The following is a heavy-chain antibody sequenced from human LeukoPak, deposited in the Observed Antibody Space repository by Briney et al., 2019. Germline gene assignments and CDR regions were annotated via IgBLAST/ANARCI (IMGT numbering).Heavy chain of an antibody. Sequence: ASVKVSCKASGYTLTDYYIHWVRQAPGQGLEWMGWINPNSGGTNYAQKFQGRVTMTKDTSISTAYMELSSLRSDDTAVYFCARAIAVVDYWGQGTLVTVSS. D-gene: IGHD6-19*01. CDR2: INPNSGGT. V-gene: IGHV1-2*02. CDR1: GYTLTDYY. CDR3: ARAIAVVDY. J-gene: IGHJ4*02.